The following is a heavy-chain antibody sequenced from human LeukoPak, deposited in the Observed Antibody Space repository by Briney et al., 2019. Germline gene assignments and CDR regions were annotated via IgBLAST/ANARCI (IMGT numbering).Heavy chain of an antibody. CDR3: ARHDDIVVVPAAMGFDY. CDR1: GGSISSYY. Sequence: SETLSLTCTVSGGSISSYYWSWIRQPAGKGLEWIGRIYTSGSTNYNPSLKSRVTMSVDTSKNQFSLKLSSVTAADTAVYYCARHDDIVVVPAAMGFDYWGQGTLVTVSS. J-gene: IGHJ4*02. V-gene: IGHV4-4*07. D-gene: IGHD2-2*01. CDR2: IYTSGST.